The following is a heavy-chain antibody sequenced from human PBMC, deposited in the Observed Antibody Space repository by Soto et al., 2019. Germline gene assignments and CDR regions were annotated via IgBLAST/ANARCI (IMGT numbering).Heavy chain of an antibody. Sequence: GGSLRLSCAASGFTFSRYAMQWVRQAPGKGLEWVAVVWSDGISKYYPDSVKGRFTISRDNSKNTLYLQMNSLRVEDTAVYYCARESQYCSGGNCYSGGGDYWGQGTLVTVSS. CDR2: VWSDGISK. D-gene: IGHD2-15*01. CDR3: ARESQYCSGGNCYSGGGDY. V-gene: IGHV3-33*01. J-gene: IGHJ4*02. CDR1: GFTFSRYA.